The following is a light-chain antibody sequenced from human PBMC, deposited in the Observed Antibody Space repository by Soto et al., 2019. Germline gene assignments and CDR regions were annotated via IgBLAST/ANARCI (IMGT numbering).Light chain of an antibody. CDR1: SSNIGPNS. J-gene: IGLJ2*01. CDR2: DST. V-gene: IGLV1-51*01. CDR3: GTWDTDLSAGV. Sequence: QSALTQPPSVSAAPGQKVTIPCSGSSSNIGPNSVSWYLQLPGTAPKLLIYDSTNRPSGIPDRFSGSKSGTSATLAITGLQTGDEAYYYCGTWDTDLSAGVFGGGTKLTVL.